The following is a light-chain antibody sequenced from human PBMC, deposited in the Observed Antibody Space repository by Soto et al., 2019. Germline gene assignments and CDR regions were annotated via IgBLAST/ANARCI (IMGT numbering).Light chain of an antibody. CDR1: QSLVHRDGNTY. CDR2: KVS. J-gene: IGKJ1*01. V-gene: IGKV2-30*02. CDR3: MQGTHWPTT. Sequence: EVVVTQSPLSLPVTLGQPASISCRSSQSLVHRDGNTYLNWFHQRPGQSPRRLIHKVSERDSGVPDRFSGFGSGTDFTLKISRVAAEDVGVYYCMQGTHWPTTFGQGTRVEIK.